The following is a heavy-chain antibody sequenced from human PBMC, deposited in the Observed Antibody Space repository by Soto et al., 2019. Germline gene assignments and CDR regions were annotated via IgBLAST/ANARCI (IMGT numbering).Heavy chain of an antibody. J-gene: IGHJ4*02. D-gene: IGHD3-16*01. CDR2: INPSDVGT. V-gene: IGHV1-46*01. CDR3: AFGNLSYYFDF. Sequence: SSVKVSCKASGNTFTRHYIHWVRQAPGQGPEWMGVINPSDVGTSYAQKFQSRVTMTRDNSKNTLYLQMNSLSADDTAVYHCAFGNLSYYFDFWGQGSPVTASS. CDR1: GNTFTRHY.